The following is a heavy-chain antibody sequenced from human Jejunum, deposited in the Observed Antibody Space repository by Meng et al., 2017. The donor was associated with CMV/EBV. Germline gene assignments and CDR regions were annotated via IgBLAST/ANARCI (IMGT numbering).Heavy chain of an antibody. V-gene: IGHV1-18*01. D-gene: IGHD2-2*02. CDR3: ARDRSSFIVVVPAAIDY. CDR1: LTSYG. J-gene: IGHJ4*02. Sequence: LTSYGISWVRQAPGQGLEWMGWISAYNGNTNYAQKLQGRVTMTTDTSTSTAYMELRSLRSDDTAVYYCARDRSSFIVVVPAAIDYWGQGTLVTVSS. CDR2: ISAYNGNT.